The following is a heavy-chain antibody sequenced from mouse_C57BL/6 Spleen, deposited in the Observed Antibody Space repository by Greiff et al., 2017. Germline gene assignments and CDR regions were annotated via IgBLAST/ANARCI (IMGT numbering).Heavy chain of an antibody. J-gene: IGHJ4*01. CDR1: GYAFSSSW. CDR3: APTVVAPMDY. CDR2: IYPGDGAT. V-gene: IGHV1-82*01. D-gene: IGHD1-1*01. Sequence: QVQLMESGPELVKPGASVKISCKASGYAFSSSWMNWVKQRPGKGLEWIGRIYPGDGATNYNGKFKGKATLTADKPSSTAYMQLSSLTSEVAAVYFCAPTVVAPMDYWGQGTSVTVSS.